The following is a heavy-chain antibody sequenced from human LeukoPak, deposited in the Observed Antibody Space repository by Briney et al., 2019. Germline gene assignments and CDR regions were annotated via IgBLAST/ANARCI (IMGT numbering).Heavy chain of an antibody. CDR1: GGSISSSSYY. Sequence: SETLSLTCTVSGGSISSSSYYWGWIRQPPGKGLEWIGSIYYSGNTYYNPSLKGRGTISVDTSTNQFSLRLSSVTAADTAVYYCARGRIAAAVNWFDPWGQGTLVTVSS. V-gene: IGHV4-39*01. J-gene: IGHJ5*02. D-gene: IGHD6-13*01. CDR2: IYYSGNT. CDR3: ARGRIAAAVNWFDP.